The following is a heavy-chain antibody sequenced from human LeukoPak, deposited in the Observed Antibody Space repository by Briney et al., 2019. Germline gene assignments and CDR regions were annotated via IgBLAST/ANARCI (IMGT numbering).Heavy chain of an antibody. V-gene: IGHV3-11*01. D-gene: IGHD5-18*01. CDR1: GFTFSDYY. J-gene: IGHJ4*02. CDR2: ISSSGSTI. Sequence: PGGSLRLSCAASGFTFSDYYMSWIRQAPGKGLEWVSYISSSGSTIYYADSVKGRFTVSRDNTKNSLFLQMNSLRAEDTAVYYCARDLYSYGRFDYWGQGTLVTISS. CDR3: ARDLYSYGRFDY.